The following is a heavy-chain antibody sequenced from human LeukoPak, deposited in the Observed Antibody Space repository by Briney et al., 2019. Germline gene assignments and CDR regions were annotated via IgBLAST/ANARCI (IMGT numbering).Heavy chain of an antibody. CDR2: MNPNSGNT. CDR1: GYTFTSYD. D-gene: IGHD1-14*01. Sequence: GASVKVSCKASGYTFTSYDINWVRQATGQGLEWMGWMNPNSGNTGYAQKFQGRVTITRNTSISTAYMELSSLRSEDTAVYYCARSGTSRDAFDIWGQGTMVTVSS. J-gene: IGHJ3*02. V-gene: IGHV1-8*01. CDR3: ARSGTSRDAFDI.